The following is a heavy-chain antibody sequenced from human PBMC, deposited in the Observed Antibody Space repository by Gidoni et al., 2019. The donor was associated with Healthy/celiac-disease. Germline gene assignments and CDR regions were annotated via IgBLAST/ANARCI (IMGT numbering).Heavy chain of an antibody. Sequence: QLQLQESGSGLVKPSQTLSLTCAVSGGSISSGGYSWSWIRQPPGKGLEWIGYIYHSGSTYYNPSLKSRVTISVDRSKNQFSLKLSSVTAADTAVYYCARGGPTVTMDYYYMDVWGKGTTVTVSS. V-gene: IGHV4-30-2*01. D-gene: IGHD4-4*01. CDR1: GGSISSGGYS. CDR2: IYHSGST. CDR3: ARGGPTVTMDYYYMDV. J-gene: IGHJ6*03.